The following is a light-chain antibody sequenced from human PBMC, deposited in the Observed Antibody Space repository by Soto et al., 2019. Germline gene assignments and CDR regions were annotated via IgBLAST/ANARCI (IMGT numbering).Light chain of an antibody. J-gene: IGKJ1*01. CDR2: DAS. V-gene: IGKV1-5*01. Sequence: DIQMTQSPSTLSASVGDRVTITCRASQSISSWLAWYQQKPGKAPKLLIYDASSLESGVPSRVSGSGSGTEFTLTIDSLQPDDFATYYCQEYKSYSWTFGQGTKVDTK. CDR3: QEYKSYSWT. CDR1: QSISSW.